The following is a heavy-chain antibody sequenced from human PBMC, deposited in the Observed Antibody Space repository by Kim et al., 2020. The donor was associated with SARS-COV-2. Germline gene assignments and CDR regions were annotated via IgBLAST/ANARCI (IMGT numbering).Heavy chain of an antibody. J-gene: IGHJ6*02. CDR1: GYTFTSYY. CDR3: ARDIAAAGTVEYYYYGMDV. CDR2: INPSGGST. D-gene: IGHD6-13*01. V-gene: IGHV1-46*01. Sequence: ASVKVSCKASGYTFTSYYMHWVRQAPGQGLEWMGIINPSGGSTSYAQKFQGRVTMTRDTSTSTVYMELSSLRSEDTAVYYCARDIAAAGTVEYYYYGMDVWGQGTTVTVSS.